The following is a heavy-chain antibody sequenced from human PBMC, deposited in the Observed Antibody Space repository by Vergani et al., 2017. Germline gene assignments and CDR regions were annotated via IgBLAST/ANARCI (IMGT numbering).Heavy chain of an antibody. D-gene: IGHD2/OR15-2a*01. J-gene: IGHJ6*03. Sequence: EVQLLESGGGLVQPGGSLRLSCVASGFTFSTYAMSWVRQAPGKGLQWVSSISGSGDITYYADSVNGRFTVSRDNSKNTVFLQMNSLRVDDTAVYYCAKDLGCCNSITCSYYMYVWVKGTTVTV. CDR3: AKDLGCCNSITCSYYMYV. V-gene: IGHV3-23*01. CDR2: ISGSGDIT. CDR1: GFTFSTYA.